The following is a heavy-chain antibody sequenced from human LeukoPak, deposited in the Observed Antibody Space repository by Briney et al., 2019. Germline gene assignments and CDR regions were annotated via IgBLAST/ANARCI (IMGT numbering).Heavy chain of an antibody. CDR2: IYYSGST. V-gene: IGHV4-39*01. Sequence: ASETLSLTCTVSGGSISSSSYYWGWIRQPPGKGLEWIGSIYYSGSTYYNPSLKSRVTISVDTSKNQFSLKLSSVTAADTAVYYCARRSIDTYYYDSSGYAIPFFADYWGQGTLVTVSS. J-gene: IGHJ4*02. CDR3: ARRSIDTYYYDSSGYAIPFFADY. D-gene: IGHD3-22*01. CDR1: GGSISSSSYY.